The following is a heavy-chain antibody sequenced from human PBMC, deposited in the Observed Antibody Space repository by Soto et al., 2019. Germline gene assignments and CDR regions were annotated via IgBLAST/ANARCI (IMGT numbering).Heavy chain of an antibody. CDR1: GGSISNYY. J-gene: IGHJ5*02. D-gene: IGHD3-3*01. CDR2: MYYSGST. V-gene: IGHV4-59*12. Sequence: SETLSLTCTVSGGSISNYYWSWIRQVPGKGLEWIGHMYYSGSTSYNPSLKSRVTISGDTSKNQFSLSLTSVTAADTAVYFCARGGVLRFLKWFPGGWLDPWGQGTLVTVSS. CDR3: ARGGVLRFLKWFPGGWLDP.